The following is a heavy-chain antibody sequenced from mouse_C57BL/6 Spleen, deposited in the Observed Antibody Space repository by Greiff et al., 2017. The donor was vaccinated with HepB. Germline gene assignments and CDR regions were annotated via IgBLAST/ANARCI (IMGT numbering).Heavy chain of an antibody. CDR1: GYAFSSSW. D-gene: IGHD2-5*01. Sequence: VQLQQSGPELVKPGASVKISCKASGYAFSSSWMNWVKQRPGKGLEWIGRIYPGDGDTNYNGKFKGKATLTADKSSSTAYMQLSSLTSEDSAVYFCARSGGSNWYFDYWGQGTTLTVSS. CDR3: ARSGGSNWYFDY. CDR2: IYPGDGDT. V-gene: IGHV1-82*01. J-gene: IGHJ2*01.